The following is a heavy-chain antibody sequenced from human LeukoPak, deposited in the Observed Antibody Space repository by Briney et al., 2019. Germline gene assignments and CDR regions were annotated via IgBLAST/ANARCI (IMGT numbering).Heavy chain of an antibody. J-gene: IGHJ6*03. V-gene: IGHV1-69*05. CDR1: GGTFSSYA. D-gene: IGHD2-2*01. Sequence: ASVKVSCKASGGTFSSYAISWVRQAPGQGLEWMGGIIPIFGTANYAQKFQGRVTITTDESTSTAYMELSSLRSEDTAVYYCARTRGSSTSWGPYYYYYMDVWGKGTTVTVSS. CDR3: ARTRGSSTSWGPYYYYYMDV. CDR2: IIPIFGTA.